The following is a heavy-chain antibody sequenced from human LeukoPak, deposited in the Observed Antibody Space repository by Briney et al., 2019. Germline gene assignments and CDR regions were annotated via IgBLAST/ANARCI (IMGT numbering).Heavy chain of an antibody. D-gene: IGHD2-21*01. V-gene: IGHV4-59*01. CDR2: IYYSGST. Sequence: SETLSLTXTVSGGSISSYYWSWIRQPPGKGLEWIGYIYYSGSTNYNPSLKSRVTISVDTSKNQFSLKLSSVTAADTAVYYCARNCGGDCYLGDAFDIWGQGTMVTVSS. J-gene: IGHJ3*02. CDR1: GGSISSYY. CDR3: ARNCGGDCYLGDAFDI.